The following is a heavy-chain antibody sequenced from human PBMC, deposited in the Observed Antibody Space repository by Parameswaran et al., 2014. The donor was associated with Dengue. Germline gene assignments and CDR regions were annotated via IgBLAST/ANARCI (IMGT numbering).Heavy chain of an antibody. Sequence: VRQAPGKGLEWVANIKQDGSEKYYVDSVKGRFTISRDNAKNSLYLQMNSLRAEDTAVYYCAKSRLFRGYGMDVWGQGTTVTVSS. CDR3: AKSRLFRGYGMDV. D-gene: IGHD2-21*01. J-gene: IGHJ6*02. CDR2: IKQDGSEK. V-gene: IGHV3-7*01.